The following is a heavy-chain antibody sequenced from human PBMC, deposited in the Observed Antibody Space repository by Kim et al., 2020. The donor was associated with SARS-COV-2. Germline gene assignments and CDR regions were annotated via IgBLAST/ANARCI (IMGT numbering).Heavy chain of an antibody. D-gene: IGHD3-10*01. V-gene: IGHV3-9*01. CDR3: AKEEFGERSSFDY. J-gene: IGHJ4*02. Sequence: GYADSQKGRLTNSRDNAKNSLYLRMNSLRAEDTALYYCAKEEFGERSSFDYGGRGTLVTVSS.